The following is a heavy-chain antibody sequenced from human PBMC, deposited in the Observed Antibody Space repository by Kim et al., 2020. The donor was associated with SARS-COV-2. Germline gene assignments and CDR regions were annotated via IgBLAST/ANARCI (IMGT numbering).Heavy chain of an antibody. CDR1: GFTFINYV. CDR3: AKYQSSGSYYPPDY. V-gene: IGHV3-23*01. CDR2: ISGNGYTT. Sequence: GGSLRLSCAASGFTFINYVMTWVRQAPGKGLEWVASISGNGYTTFYPDSMRGRFTISRDNSKNMVYLQMTRLRVEDTGVYFCAKYQSSGSYYPPDYWGQGTLVSVSS. D-gene: IGHD3-10*01. J-gene: IGHJ4*02.